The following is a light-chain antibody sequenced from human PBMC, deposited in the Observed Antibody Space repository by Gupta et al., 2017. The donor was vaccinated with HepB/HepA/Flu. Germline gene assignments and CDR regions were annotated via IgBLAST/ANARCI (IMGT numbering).Light chain of an antibody. V-gene: IGKV2-28*01. CDR2: LGS. CDR1: QSLLHSKGHND. CDR3: MQTRQAPLT. J-gene: IGKJ4*01. Sequence: DIVMTQSPLSLPVTPGETASISCRSSQSLLHSKGHNDVDWYLQKPGQSPQLLIYLGSNRACGVPDRLSGRGSGTDFTLKISRVEAEDVGVYYCMQTRQAPLTFGGGTKVEIK.